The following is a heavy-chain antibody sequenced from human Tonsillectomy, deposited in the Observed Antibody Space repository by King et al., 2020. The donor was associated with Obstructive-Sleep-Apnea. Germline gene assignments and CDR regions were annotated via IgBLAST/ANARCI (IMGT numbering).Heavy chain of an antibody. J-gene: IGHJ4*02. CDR2: IYWDDDK. CDR3: GHSLPCRGSRCVGGPFDY. V-gene: IGHV2-5*02. CDR1: GFSLSTSGVG. D-gene: IGHD2-15*01. Sequence: ITLKESGPTLVKPTQTVTLTCAFSGFSLSTSGVGVGWIRQPPGKALEWLALIYWDDDKRYRPSLRSRLTITKDTSKNQVVLTMTNMDPVDTATYYCGHSLPCRGSRCVGGPFDYWGQGTLVTVSS.